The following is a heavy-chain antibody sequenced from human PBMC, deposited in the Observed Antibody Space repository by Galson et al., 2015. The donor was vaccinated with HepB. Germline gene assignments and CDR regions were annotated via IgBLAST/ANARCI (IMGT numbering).Heavy chain of an antibody. Sequence: SLRLSCAASGFTFSSYGMHWVRQAPGKGLEWVAVISYDGSNKYYADSVKGRFTISRDNSKNTLYLQMNSLRAEDTAVYYCAKGSRRWLQLSLDYWGQGTLVTVSS. CDR1: GFTFSSYG. CDR3: AKGSRRWLQLSLDY. D-gene: IGHD5-24*01. J-gene: IGHJ4*02. V-gene: IGHV3-30*18. CDR2: ISYDGSNK.